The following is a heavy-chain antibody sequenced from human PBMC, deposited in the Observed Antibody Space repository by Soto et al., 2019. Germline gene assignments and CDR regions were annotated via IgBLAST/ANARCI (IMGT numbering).Heavy chain of an antibody. CDR3: ARGWSAYSSSWFNAFDP. V-gene: IGHV6-1*01. Sequence: LTFSLPGAISGGSVSNTTAAGKWIRQSPSRGLEWLGRTYYRSKWSNDYAVSVKSRITINPDTSKNQFSLQLNSVTPEDTAVYYCARGWSAYSSSWFNAFDPWGQGTLVTVSS. CDR2: TYYRSKWSN. D-gene: IGHD6-13*01. CDR1: GGSVSNTTAA. J-gene: IGHJ5*02.